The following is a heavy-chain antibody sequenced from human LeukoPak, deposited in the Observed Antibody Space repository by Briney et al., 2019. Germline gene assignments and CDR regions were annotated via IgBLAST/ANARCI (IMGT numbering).Heavy chain of an antibody. Sequence: SETLSLTCAVYGGSFSGYCWSWIRQPPWKGLEWIGEINHSGSTNYNPSLKSRVTISVDTSKNQFSLKLSSVPAADTAVYYCARTGRDGRWLQSMGFGPLGLFDYWGQGALVTVSS. CDR3: ARTGRDGRWLQSMGFGPLGLFDY. CDR1: GGSFSGYC. J-gene: IGHJ4*02. D-gene: IGHD5-24*01. CDR2: INHSGST. V-gene: IGHV4-34*01.